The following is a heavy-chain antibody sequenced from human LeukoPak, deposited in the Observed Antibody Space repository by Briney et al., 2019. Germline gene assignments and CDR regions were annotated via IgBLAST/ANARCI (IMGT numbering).Heavy chain of an antibody. Sequence: SQSLSLTCAISGDSVSTNSAAWNWIRQSPSRGLEWLGRTYYRSKWYTDYALSVKSRIIINPDTSKNQFSVQLNSVTPENTPVYYCARGSQSAFDIWGQGTMVTVSS. J-gene: IGHJ3*02. V-gene: IGHV6-1*01. CDR2: TYYRSKWYT. CDR1: GDSVSTNSAA. CDR3: ARGSQSAFDI. D-gene: IGHD1-26*01.